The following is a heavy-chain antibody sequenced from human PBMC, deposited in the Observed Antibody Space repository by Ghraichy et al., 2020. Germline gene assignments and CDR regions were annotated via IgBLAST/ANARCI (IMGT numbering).Heavy chain of an antibody. CDR2: ISSSSSYI. CDR1: GFTFSSYS. CDR3: ARDPSREIVGANRGSY. D-gene: IGHD1-26*01. Sequence: GGSLRLSCAASGFTFSSYSMNWVRQAPGKGLEWVSSISSSSSYIYYADSVKGRFTISRDNAKNSLYLQMNSLRAEDTAVYYCARDPSREIVGANRGSYWGQGTLVTVSS. J-gene: IGHJ4*02. V-gene: IGHV3-21*01.